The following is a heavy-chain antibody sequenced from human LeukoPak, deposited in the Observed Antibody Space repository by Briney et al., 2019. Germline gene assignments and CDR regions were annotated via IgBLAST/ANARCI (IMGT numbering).Heavy chain of an antibody. CDR2: ISYDGSNK. CDR1: GFTFSSYG. Sequence: GGSLRLSCAASGFTFSSYGMHWVRQAPGKGLEWVAVISYDGSNKYYADSVKGRFTISRDNSKNTLYLQMNSLRAEDTAVYYCAKELAAGPYFDYWGQGTLVTVSS. V-gene: IGHV3-30*18. J-gene: IGHJ4*02. D-gene: IGHD6-13*01. CDR3: AKELAAGPYFDY.